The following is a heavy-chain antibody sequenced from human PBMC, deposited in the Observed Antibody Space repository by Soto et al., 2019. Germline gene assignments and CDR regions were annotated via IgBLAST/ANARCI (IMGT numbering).Heavy chain of an antibody. CDR2: TIPVFNTA. Sequence: QVQLEQSGAEVKKPGSSVKISCKASGGTLSDHGVSWLRQAPGQGLEWVGGTIPVFNTAKYAPKFQGRVTIAAYKSTNIAYMELGSLRSDDTAFYYWARGVYGSGKDYTGPSAFAMWGQGTLVLVSS. CDR3: ARGVYGSGKDYTGPSAFAM. V-gene: IGHV1-69*06. D-gene: IGHD3-10*01. J-gene: IGHJ3*02. CDR1: GGTLSDHG.